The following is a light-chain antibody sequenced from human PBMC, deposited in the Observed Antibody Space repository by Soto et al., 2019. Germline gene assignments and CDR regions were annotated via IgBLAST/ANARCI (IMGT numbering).Light chain of an antibody. CDR1: SSDVGGYNY. Sequence: QSVLNQPASVSGSPGPSITISCTGTSSDVGGYNYVSWYQQHPGKAPKLMISEVSNLPSGVANRFSGSKSGNTASLTISGLQAEDEADYYCSSYTSSSTLVLGGGTKLTVL. CDR3: SSYTSSSTLV. J-gene: IGLJ2*01. CDR2: EVS. V-gene: IGLV2-14*01.